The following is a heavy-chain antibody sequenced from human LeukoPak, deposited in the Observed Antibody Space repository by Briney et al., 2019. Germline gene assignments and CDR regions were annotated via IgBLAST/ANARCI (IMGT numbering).Heavy chain of an antibody. CDR3: ARDLDPLVRGVIYWFDP. CDR2: ISAYNGNT. V-gene: IGHV1-18*01. Sequence: ASVKVSCKASGYTFTSYGISWVRQAPGQGLEWMGWISAYNGNTNYAQKLQGRVTMTTDTSTSTAHMELRSLRSDDTAVYYCARDLDPLVRGVIYWFDPWGQGTLVTVSS. CDR1: GYTFTSYG. J-gene: IGHJ5*02. D-gene: IGHD3-10*01.